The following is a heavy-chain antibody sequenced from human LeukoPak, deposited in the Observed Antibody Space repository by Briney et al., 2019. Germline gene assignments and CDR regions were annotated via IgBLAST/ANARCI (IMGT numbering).Heavy chain of an antibody. D-gene: IGHD5-12*01. Sequence: GGSLRLSCAASGFTFSSYWMSWVRQAPGKGLEWVANIKQDGSEKYFVDSVKGRFTISRDNAKNSLYLQMNGLRAEDTAVYYCAKCGNSGCHLIDYWGQGTLDTVSS. CDR3: AKCGNSGCHLIDY. J-gene: IGHJ4*02. CDR2: IKQDGSEK. V-gene: IGHV3-7*05. CDR1: GFTFSSYW.